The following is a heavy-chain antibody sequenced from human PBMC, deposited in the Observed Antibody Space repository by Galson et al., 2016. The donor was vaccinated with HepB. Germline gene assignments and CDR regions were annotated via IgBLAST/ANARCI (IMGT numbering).Heavy chain of an antibody. J-gene: IGHJ4*02. CDR1: GFTFGSYG. Sequence: SLRLSCAASGFTFGSYGMHWVRQAPGEGLEWVAVISYVGSRQYYADSVRGRFTISRDNSKNTLFLQMNTLRAEDTAVYYCASPRGRLVMPPDYWGQGTLVTVSS. D-gene: IGHD6-6*01. CDR2: ISYVGSRQ. CDR3: ASPRGRLVMPPDY. V-gene: IGHV3-30*03.